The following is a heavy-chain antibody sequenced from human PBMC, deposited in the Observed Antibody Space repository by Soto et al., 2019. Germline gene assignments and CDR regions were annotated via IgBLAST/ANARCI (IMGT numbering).Heavy chain of an antibody. CDR3: ARLTTVTSLSAFDI. CDR1: VGSISSYY. Sequence: SETLYLTCTVSVGSISSYYWSWIRQPPGKGLEWIGYIYYIGITNYNPSLKIRVTISVDTSKNQFSLKLSSVTAADTAVYYCARLTTVTSLSAFDIWGQGTMVTVSS. D-gene: IGHD4-17*01. J-gene: IGHJ3*02. CDR2: IYYIGIT. V-gene: IGHV4-59*01.